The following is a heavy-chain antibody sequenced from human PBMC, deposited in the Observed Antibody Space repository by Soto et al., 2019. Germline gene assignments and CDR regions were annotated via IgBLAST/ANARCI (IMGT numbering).Heavy chain of an antibody. D-gene: IGHD4-17*01. CDR1: GFTVSSNY. CDR3: AREGIRSPLYY. V-gene: IGHV3-66*01. Sequence: EVQLVESGGGLVQPGGSLRLSCAVSGFTVSSNYMSWVRQAPGKGLEWVSLIYSCGSTYYADSVKGRFTISRDNSKNTLYLQMNSLRPEDTAVYYCAREGIRSPLYYWGQGTLVTVSS. J-gene: IGHJ4*02. CDR2: IYSCGST.